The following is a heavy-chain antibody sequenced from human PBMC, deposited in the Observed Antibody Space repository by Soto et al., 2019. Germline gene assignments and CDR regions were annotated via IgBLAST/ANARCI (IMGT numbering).Heavy chain of an antibody. Sequence: SVKVSCKASGGTFSSYAISWVRQAPVQGLEWMGGIIPIFGTANYAQKFQGRVTITADESTSTAYMELSSLRSEDTAVYYCCWYYYDSSGYYYVDYWGQGTLVTVSS. J-gene: IGHJ4*02. CDR2: IIPIFGTA. CDR3: CWYYYDSSGYYYVDY. D-gene: IGHD3-22*01. V-gene: IGHV1-69*13. CDR1: GGTFSSYA.